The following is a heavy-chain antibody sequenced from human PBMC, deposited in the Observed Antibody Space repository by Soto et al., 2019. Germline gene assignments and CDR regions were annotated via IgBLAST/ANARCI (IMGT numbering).Heavy chain of an antibody. CDR1: GGSINSNNYY. Sequence: PSETLSLTCSVSGGSINSNNYYWAWIRQPPGKGLAWIASIYYDGGTYYNPSLKGRVTISVDASKSRFYLQLRSVTAADTAVYYCAKVVVAATRHTDFDYWGQGTLVTVSS. CDR2: IYYDGGT. J-gene: IGHJ4*02. V-gene: IGHV4-39*01. CDR3: AKVVVAATRHTDFDY. D-gene: IGHD2-15*01.